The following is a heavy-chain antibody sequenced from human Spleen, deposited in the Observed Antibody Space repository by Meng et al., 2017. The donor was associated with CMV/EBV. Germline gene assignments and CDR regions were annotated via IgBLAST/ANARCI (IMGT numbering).Heavy chain of an antibody. CDR2: IYGGGAT. V-gene: IGHV3-66*02. Sequence: GGSLRLSCAASGFTVSSNYMSWVRQAPGKGLEWVSIIYGGGATYYADSVRGRFTISRDNSKNTLYLQIDSLRFEDTAVYYCARATSGSYGDGFDIWGQGTMVTVSS. CDR3: ARATSGSYGDGFDI. J-gene: IGHJ3*02. D-gene: IGHD1-26*01. CDR1: GFTVSSNY.